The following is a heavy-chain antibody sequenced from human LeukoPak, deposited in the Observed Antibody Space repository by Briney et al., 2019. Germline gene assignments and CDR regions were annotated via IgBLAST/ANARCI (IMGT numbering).Heavy chain of an antibody. J-gene: IGHJ3*02. Sequence: PGGSLRLSCAASGFTFSSYEMNWVRQAPGKGLEWVSYITGSGTTIYYADSVKGRFTISRDNAKTSLYLQMNNLRADDTAVYYCARDLGPHRSSPNSGAFDIWGQGTMVTVSS. CDR3: ARDLGPHRSSPNSGAFDI. CDR1: GFTFSSYE. CDR2: ITGSGTTI. D-gene: IGHD6-6*01. V-gene: IGHV3-48*03.